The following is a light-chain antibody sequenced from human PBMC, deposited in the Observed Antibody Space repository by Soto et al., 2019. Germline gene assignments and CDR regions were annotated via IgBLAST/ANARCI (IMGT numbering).Light chain of an antibody. CDR1: TSNFVSNS. Sequence: QSVLTQSPSASGTPGQRVTISCSASTSNFVSNSVSWYQHVPGTAPKLLISRNHQRPSGVPDRFSGSKSATSASLAISDLRSEDEADYYCTSYTPTGALVFGSGTKVTVL. CDR2: RNH. CDR3: TSYTPTGALV. V-gene: IGLV1-47*01. J-gene: IGLJ6*01.